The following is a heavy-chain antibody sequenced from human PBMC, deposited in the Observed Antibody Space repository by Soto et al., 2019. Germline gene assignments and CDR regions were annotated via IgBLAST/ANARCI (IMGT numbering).Heavy chain of an antibody. CDR3: ARQYGSGHNWFDP. V-gene: IGHV4-59*01. D-gene: IGHD3-10*01. CDR2: IYYSGST. CDR1: GGSISSYY. Sequence: SETLSLTCTVSGGSISSYYWSWIRQPPGKGLEWIGYIYYSGSTNYNPSLKCRVTISVDTSKNQFSLKLSSVTAADTAVYYCARQYGSGHNWFDPWGQGTLVTVSS. J-gene: IGHJ5*02.